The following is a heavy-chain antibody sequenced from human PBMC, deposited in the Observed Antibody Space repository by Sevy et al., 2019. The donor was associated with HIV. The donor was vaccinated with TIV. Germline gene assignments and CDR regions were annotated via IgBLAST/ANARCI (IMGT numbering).Heavy chain of an antibody. D-gene: IGHD1-26*01. Sequence: ASVKVSCKASGYTFTSYGISWVRQAPGQGLEWMGWISAYNGNTNYAQKLQGRVTMTTDTSTSTAYMELRSLRSDDTAVYYCARGKIPRPSGSYYNFDYWGQGTLVTVSS. J-gene: IGHJ4*02. CDR2: ISAYNGNT. CDR1: GYTFTSYG. V-gene: IGHV1-18*01. CDR3: ARGKIPRPSGSYYNFDY.